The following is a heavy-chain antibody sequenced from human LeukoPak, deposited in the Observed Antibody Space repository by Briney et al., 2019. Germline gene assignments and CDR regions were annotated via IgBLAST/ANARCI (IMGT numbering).Heavy chain of an antibody. CDR1: GFALSDYW. CDR3: ARDIASAGLFFDS. J-gene: IGHJ4*02. D-gene: IGHD6-13*01. Sequence: PGGSLRLSCVVSGFALSDYWMSWVRQAPGKGLQWVANIKYDGSERQYVDSVKGRFTISRGIAKNSVYLQMNSLGADDTAVYYCARDIASAGLFFDSWGQGTLVTVSS. CDR2: IKYDGSER. V-gene: IGHV3-7*01.